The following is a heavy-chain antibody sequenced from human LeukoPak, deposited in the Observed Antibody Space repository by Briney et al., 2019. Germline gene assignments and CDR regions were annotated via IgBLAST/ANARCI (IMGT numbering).Heavy chain of an antibody. Sequence: SVKVSCKAFGGTFSSYAISWVRQAPGQGLEWMGRIIPILGIANYAQKFQGRVTITADKSTSTAYMELSSLRSEDTAVYYCASSGDIVVDKYYFDYWGQGTLVTVSS. CDR2: IIPILGIA. J-gene: IGHJ4*02. D-gene: IGHD2-2*01. V-gene: IGHV1-69*04. CDR1: GGTFSSYA. CDR3: ASSGDIVVDKYYFDY.